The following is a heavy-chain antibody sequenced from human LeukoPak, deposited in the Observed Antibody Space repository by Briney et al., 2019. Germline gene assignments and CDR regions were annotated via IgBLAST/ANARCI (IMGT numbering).Heavy chain of an antibody. J-gene: IGHJ2*01. Sequence: SETLSLTCTVSGGSISSYYWSWIRQPPGKGLEWIGYIYTSGSTNYNPSLKSRVTISADTSKNQFSLKLSSVTAADTAVYYCARLVSWYFDLWGRGTLVTVSS. CDR1: GGSISSYY. CDR3: ARLVSWYFDL. D-gene: IGHD3-9*01. CDR2: IYTSGST. V-gene: IGHV4-4*09.